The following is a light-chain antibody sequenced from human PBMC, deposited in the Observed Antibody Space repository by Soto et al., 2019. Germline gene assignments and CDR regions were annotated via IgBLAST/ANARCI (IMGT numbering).Light chain of an antibody. CDR1: NIARKS. Sequence: SYELTQPPSVSVAPGQTAKITCGGNNIARKSVHWYQQKPGQAPALVVYDDSVRPSGIPERFSGSNSGNMATLTISRVEAGDEADYYCQVWDSTSDHVVFGGGTKVTVL. CDR3: QVWDSTSDHVV. J-gene: IGLJ2*01. V-gene: IGLV3-21*02. CDR2: DDS.